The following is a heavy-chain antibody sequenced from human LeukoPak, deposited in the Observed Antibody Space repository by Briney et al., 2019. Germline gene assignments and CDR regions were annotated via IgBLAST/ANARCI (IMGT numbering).Heavy chain of an antibody. CDR1: GGSISTYY. J-gene: IGHJ4*02. Sequence: SETLSLTCSVSGGSISTYYWSWIRQAPGKGLEWIGYIYYSGSTNYNPSLKSRVTISIDTSKKQFSLTLTSVTAADTAVYYCXXXXXXXLWYFDYWGQGTLVTVSS. CDR3: XXXXXXXLWYFDY. CDR2: IYYSGST. V-gene: IGHV4-59*01.